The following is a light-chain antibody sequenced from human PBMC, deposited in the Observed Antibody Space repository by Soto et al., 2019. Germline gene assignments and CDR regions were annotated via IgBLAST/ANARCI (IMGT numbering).Light chain of an antibody. V-gene: IGKV3-20*01. CDR3: QQYGSSPLT. Sequence: EIVLTQSPGTLSLSPGERATLSFMASQSISSNYVAWYQQKPGQAPRLLIYDASTRATGIPNRYSGSGSGTDFTLTISRLEPEDFAVYYCQQYGSSPLTFGGGTKVDI. CDR2: DAS. CDR1: QSISSNY. J-gene: IGKJ4*01.